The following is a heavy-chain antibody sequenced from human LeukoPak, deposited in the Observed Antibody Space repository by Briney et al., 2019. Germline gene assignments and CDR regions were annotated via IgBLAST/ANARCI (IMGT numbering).Heavy chain of an antibody. V-gene: IGHV3-30-3*01. CDR3: ARETPDY. D-gene: IGHD4-23*01. Sequence: GRSLRLSCAASGFTFSSYAMHWVRQAPGKGLEWVAVISYDGSNKYYADSVKGRFTISRDNSKNTLYLQMNSLRAEDTAVYYCARETPDYWGQGTLVTVSS. CDR2: ISYDGSNK. J-gene: IGHJ4*02. CDR1: GFTFSSYA.